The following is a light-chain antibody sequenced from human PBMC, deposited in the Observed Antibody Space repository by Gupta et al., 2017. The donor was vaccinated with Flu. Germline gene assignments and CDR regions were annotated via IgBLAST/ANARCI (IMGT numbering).Light chain of an antibody. Sequence: LGKTARITCGGDSSGNKHVHWYQQRPGQAPVLVIFRDTNRPAGMPGRISASNSGNTATLTISGGEAGDEADYYCHVGDSNTAVVIGGGTKLTVL. CDR1: SSGNKH. CDR3: HVGDSNTAVV. CDR2: RDT. J-gene: IGLJ2*01. V-gene: IGLV3-9*01.